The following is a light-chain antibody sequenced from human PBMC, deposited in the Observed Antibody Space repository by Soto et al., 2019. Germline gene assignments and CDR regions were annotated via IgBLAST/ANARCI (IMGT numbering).Light chain of an antibody. CDR3: QQYDSSPWT. J-gene: IGKJ1*01. CDR1: QSVSSSY. V-gene: IGKV3-20*01. CDR2: GAS. Sequence: EIVLTQSPGTLSLSPGERATLSCRAGQSVSSSYLAWYQQKPGQAPRLLIYGASSRATGTPDRFSGSGSGTDFTLSINRLEPEDFAVYYCQQYDSSPWTFGQGTKVEIK.